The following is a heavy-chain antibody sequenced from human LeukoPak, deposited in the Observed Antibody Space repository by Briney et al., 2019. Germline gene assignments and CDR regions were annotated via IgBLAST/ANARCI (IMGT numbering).Heavy chain of an antibody. V-gene: IGHV3-48*01. D-gene: IGHD6-6*01. Sequence: PGGSLRLSCAASGFTFSNYGMDWVRRAPGKRLEWVSYISSSSSSIYYADSVKGRFTISRDNAKNSLFLQMNSLRAEDTAVYYCARGGAARPDYWGQGTLVTVSS. J-gene: IGHJ4*02. CDR3: ARGGAARPDY. CDR2: ISSSSSSI. CDR1: GFTFSNYG.